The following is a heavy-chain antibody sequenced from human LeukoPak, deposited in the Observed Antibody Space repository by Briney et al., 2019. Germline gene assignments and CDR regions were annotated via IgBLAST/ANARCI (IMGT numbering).Heavy chain of an antibody. Sequence: GGSLRLSCAASGFTFSSYAMSWARQAPGKGLEWVAFTSFDGTNKYYPDTVKGRFTISRDNFKNTLYLEMNVLRVEDTATYYCAKDWASYSAFDFWGHGTMVIVS. J-gene: IGHJ3*01. D-gene: IGHD3-16*01. CDR2: TSFDGTNK. CDR1: GFTFSSYA. CDR3: AKDWASYSAFDF. V-gene: IGHV3-30*18.